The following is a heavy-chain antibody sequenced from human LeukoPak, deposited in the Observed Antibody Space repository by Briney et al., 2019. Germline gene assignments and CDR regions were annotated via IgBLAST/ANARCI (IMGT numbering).Heavy chain of an antibody. Sequence: GGSLRLSCAASGFTVSSNYMSWVRQAPGKGLEWVSVIYSGGSTYYADSVKGRFTISRDNSKNTLYLQMNSLRAEDTAVYYCAKNLPTSYQLLFLNWFDPWGQGTLVTVSS. CDR2: IYSGGST. D-gene: IGHD2-2*01. V-gene: IGHV3-53*01. CDR3: AKNLPTSYQLLFLNWFDP. CDR1: GFTVSSNY. J-gene: IGHJ5*02.